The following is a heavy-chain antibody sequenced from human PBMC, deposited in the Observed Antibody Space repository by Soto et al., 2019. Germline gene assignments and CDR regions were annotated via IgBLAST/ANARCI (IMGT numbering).Heavy chain of an antibody. J-gene: IGHJ3*02. Sequence: GGSLRLSCAASGFTFSSYAMSWVRQAPGKGLEWVSAISGSGGSTYYADSVKGRFTISRDNSKNTLYLQMNSLRAEDTAVYYCAKVIEGNSSSWPYDAFDIWGQGTMVTVSS. V-gene: IGHV3-23*01. CDR1: GFTFSSYA. CDR2: ISGSGGST. D-gene: IGHD6-13*01. CDR3: AKVIEGNSSSWPYDAFDI.